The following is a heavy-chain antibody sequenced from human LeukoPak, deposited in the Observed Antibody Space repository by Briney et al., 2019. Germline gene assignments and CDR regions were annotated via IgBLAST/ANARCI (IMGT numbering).Heavy chain of an antibody. CDR1: GYTFTSYG. CDR2: ISAYNGNT. D-gene: IGHD2-2*01. Sequence: ASVKVSCKASGYTFTSYGISWVRQAPGQGLEWMGWISAYNGNTNYAQKVQGRVTTTTDTSTSTAYMELRSLRSDDTAVYYCARDPVLYCSSTSCYFDYWGQGTLVTVSS. CDR3: ARDPVLYCSSTSCYFDY. V-gene: IGHV1-18*01. J-gene: IGHJ4*02.